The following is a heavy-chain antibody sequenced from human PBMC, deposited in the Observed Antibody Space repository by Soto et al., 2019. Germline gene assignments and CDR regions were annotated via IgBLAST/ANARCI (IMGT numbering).Heavy chain of an antibody. CDR3: ARLGPNVYFFDY. V-gene: IGHV4-59*08. J-gene: IGHJ4*02. Sequence: SETLSLTCTVSGGSISSYYWSWIRQPPGKGLEWIGYIYYSGSTNYNPSLKSRVTISVDTSKNQLSLKLSSVAAADTAMYYCARLGPNVYFFDYWGQGTLVTVSS. CDR1: GGSISSYY. CDR2: IYYSGST.